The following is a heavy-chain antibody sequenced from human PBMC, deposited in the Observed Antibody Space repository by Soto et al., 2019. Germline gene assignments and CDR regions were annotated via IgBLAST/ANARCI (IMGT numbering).Heavy chain of an antibody. Sequence: GESLKISCAASGFTFSSYSMNWVRQAPGKGLEWVSYISSSSSTIYYADSVKGRFTISRDNAKNSLYLQMNSLRDEDTAVYYCARDGNWGSRGSYWYFDLWGRGTLVTVSS. CDR2: ISSSSSTI. V-gene: IGHV3-48*02. CDR1: GFTFSSYS. J-gene: IGHJ2*01. D-gene: IGHD7-27*01. CDR3: ARDGNWGSRGSYWYFDL.